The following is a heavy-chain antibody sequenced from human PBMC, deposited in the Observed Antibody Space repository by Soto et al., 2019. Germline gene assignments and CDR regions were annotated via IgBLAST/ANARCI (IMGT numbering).Heavy chain of an antibody. V-gene: IGHV4-39*01. CDR1: GGSISSSSYY. J-gene: IGHJ3*02. D-gene: IGHD3-22*01. Sequence: SETLSLTCTVSGGSISSSSYYWGWIRQPPGKGLEWIGSIYYSGSTYYNPSLKSRVTISVDTSKNQFSLKLSSVTAADTAVYYCARPHYDSSGIDAFDIWGQGTMVTVSS. CDR3: ARPHYDSSGIDAFDI. CDR2: IYYSGST.